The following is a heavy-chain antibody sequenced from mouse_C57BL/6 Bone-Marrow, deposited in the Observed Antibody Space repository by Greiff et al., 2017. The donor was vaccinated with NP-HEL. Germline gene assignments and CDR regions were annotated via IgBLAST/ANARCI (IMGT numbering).Heavy chain of an antibody. D-gene: IGHD2-5*01. CDR3: ARKEAYYSKGGYFDV. J-gene: IGHJ1*03. CDR2: IYPGGGYT. CDR1: GYTFTNYW. Sequence: VKLQESGAELVRPGPSVKMSCKASGYTFTNYWIGWAKQRPGHGLEWIGDIYPGGGYTNYNEKFKGKATLTADKSSSTAYMQFSSLTSEDSAIYYCARKEAYYSKGGYFDVWGTGTTVTVSS. V-gene: IGHV1-63*01.